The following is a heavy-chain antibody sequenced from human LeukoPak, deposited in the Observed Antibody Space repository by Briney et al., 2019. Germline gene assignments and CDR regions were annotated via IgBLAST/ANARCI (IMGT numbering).Heavy chain of an antibody. CDR3: ARESSSYYNWFDP. V-gene: IGHV4-31*03. CDR2: IYYTGST. CDR1: GDSISSGGFY. Sequence: PSETLSLTCIVSGDSISSGGFYWGWIRQHPGKGLEWIGHIYYTGSTYYNPSLESRLTMSVDTSKNQFSLRLRSVTAADTAVYYCARESSSYYNWFDPWGQGTLVAVSS. D-gene: IGHD6-13*01. J-gene: IGHJ5*02.